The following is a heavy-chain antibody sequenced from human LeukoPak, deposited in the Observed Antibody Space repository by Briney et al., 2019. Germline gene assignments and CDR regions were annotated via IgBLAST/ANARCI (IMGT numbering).Heavy chain of an antibody. CDR1: GGTFSSYA. D-gene: IGHD5-18*01. V-gene: IGHV1-69*01. Sequence: SVKVSCKASGGTFSSYAISWVRQAPGQGLEWMGGIIPIFGTANYAKKFQGRVTITADESTRTAYMELSSLRSEDTAVYYSARVSVDTAMVTGDYWGQGTLVTVSS. CDR2: IIPIFGTA. J-gene: IGHJ4*02. CDR3: ARVSVDTAMVTGDY.